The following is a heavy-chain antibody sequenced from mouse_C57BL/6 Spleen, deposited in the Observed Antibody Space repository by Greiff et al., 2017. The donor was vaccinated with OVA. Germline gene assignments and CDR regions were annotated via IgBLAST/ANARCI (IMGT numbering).Heavy chain of an antibody. Sequence: QVQLQQSGPELVKPGASVKISCKASGYAFSSSWMNWVKQRPGKGLEWIGRIYPGDGDTNYNGKFKGKATLTADKSSSTAYMKLSSLTSEDSAVYFCARGRTGTMYFDYWGQGTTLTVSS. D-gene: IGHD4-1*01. J-gene: IGHJ2*01. CDR1: GYAFSSSW. CDR3: ARGRTGTMYFDY. V-gene: IGHV1-82*01. CDR2: IYPGDGDT.